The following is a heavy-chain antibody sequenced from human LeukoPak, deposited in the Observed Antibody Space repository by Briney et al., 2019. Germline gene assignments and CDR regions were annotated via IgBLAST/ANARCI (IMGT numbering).Heavy chain of an antibody. Sequence: SGTLSLTCAVSGGSISSSNWWSWVRQPPGKGLEWIGEIYHSGSTNYNPSLKSRVTISVDKSKNQFSLKLSSVTAADTAVYYCARDPGIAVAGTSDYWGQGTLVTVSS. D-gene: IGHD6-19*01. CDR1: GGSISSSNW. CDR2: IYHSGST. CDR3: ARDPGIAVAGTSDY. J-gene: IGHJ4*02. V-gene: IGHV4-4*02.